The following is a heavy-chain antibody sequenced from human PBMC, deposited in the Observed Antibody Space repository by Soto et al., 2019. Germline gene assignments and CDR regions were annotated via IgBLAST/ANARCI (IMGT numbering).Heavy chain of an antibody. CDR1: GASLTSDY. CDR3: AMVWDKSGFISLDP. D-gene: IGHD3-10*01. Sequence: SEPLSLTCTVSGASLTSDYWSWIRQSPGKGLEWIGYIYHMGGTDYNPSLKSRVPISIDKSKNQFSLNLRSVTAADTAVYFWAMVWDKSGFISLDPWGEGTQVTV. V-gene: IGHV4-59*03. J-gene: IGHJ5*02. CDR2: IYHMGGT.